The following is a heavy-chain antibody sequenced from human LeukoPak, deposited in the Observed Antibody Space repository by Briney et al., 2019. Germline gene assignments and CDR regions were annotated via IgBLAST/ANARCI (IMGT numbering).Heavy chain of an antibody. J-gene: IGHJ4*02. Sequence: PGGSLRLSRVASGFTFGNYWMSWVRQAPGKGLEWVANIKQDGSEKYYVDSVKGRFTISRDNAKNSPYLQMNSLRAEDTAVYYCARAIGSGTEDYWGQGSLVTVSS. D-gene: IGHD6-13*01. CDR3: ARAIGSGTEDY. CDR1: GFTFGNYW. CDR2: IKQDGSEK. V-gene: IGHV3-7*01.